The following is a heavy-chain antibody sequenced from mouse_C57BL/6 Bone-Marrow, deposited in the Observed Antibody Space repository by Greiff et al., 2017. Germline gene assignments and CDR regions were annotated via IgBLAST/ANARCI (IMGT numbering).Heavy chain of an antibody. D-gene: IGHD2-13*01. CDR2: IYPGDGDT. CDR1: GYAFSSSW. J-gene: IGHJ1*03. Sequence: VQLVQSGPELVKPGASVKISCKASGYAFSSSWMNWVKQRPGKGLEWIGRIYPGDGDTNYNGKFKGKATLTADKSSTTAYMQLSSLTSEDSAVYFCARGTGDEGYLDVGGTGTTVTVSS. V-gene: IGHV1-82*01. CDR3: ARGTGDEGYLDV.